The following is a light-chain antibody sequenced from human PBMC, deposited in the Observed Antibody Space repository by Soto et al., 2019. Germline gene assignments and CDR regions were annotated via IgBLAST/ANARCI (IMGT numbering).Light chain of an antibody. J-gene: IGKJ1*01. CDR2: WAS. CDR1: QSVLYSSNNKNY. Sequence: DIVMTQSPDSLAVSLGERATINCKSSQSVLYSSNNKNYVAWYQQKPGQPPKLLIYWASTRESGVPDRFSGSGSGTDFTLTISSLQAEDVAVYYCQQYYTIPPWTFGQGTKVEIK. CDR3: QQYYTIPPWT. V-gene: IGKV4-1*01.